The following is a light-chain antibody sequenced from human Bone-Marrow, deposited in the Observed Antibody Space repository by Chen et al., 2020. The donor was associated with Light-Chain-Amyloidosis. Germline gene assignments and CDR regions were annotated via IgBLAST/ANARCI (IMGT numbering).Light chain of an antibody. J-gene: IGLJ1*01. Sequence: QSALTQPASVSGSPGQSITISCTGTSSDVGGDNHVSWYQQHPDKAPQLMIYEVSNRPSWVPDRFSGSKADNTAPLTISGLQTEDEADYFCSSYTITNTLVFGSGTRVTVL. CDR2: EVS. CDR1: SSDVGGDNH. CDR3: SSYTITNTLV. V-gene: IGLV2-14*01.